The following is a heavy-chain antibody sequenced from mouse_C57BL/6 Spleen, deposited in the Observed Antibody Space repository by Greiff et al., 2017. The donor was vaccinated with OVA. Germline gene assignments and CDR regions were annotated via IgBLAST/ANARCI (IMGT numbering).Heavy chain of an antibody. CDR1: GFTFSDYY. CDR3: ARETTGWYFDV. V-gene: IGHV5-16*01. D-gene: IGHD1-1*01. Sequence: EVMLVESEGGLVQPGSSMKLSCTASGFTFSDYYMAWVRQVPEKGLEWVANINYDGSSTYYLDSLKSRFIISRDNAKNILYLQMSSLKSEDTATYYCARETTGWYFDVWGTGTTVTVSS. CDR2: INYDGSST. J-gene: IGHJ1*03.